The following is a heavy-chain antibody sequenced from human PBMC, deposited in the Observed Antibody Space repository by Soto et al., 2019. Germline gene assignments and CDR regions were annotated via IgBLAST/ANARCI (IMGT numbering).Heavy chain of an antibody. Sequence: QVQLVQSGAEVKKPGASVKVSCKASGYTFTSYGISWVRQAPGQGLEWMGWISAYNGNTKYAQKLQGRVTMTTDTSKSTAYRDLRSLRSDDTAVYYCARESGEQTINYWGQGTLVTVSS. CDR2: ISAYNGNT. D-gene: IGHD3-10*01. V-gene: IGHV1-18*01. J-gene: IGHJ4*02. CDR1: GYTFTSYG. CDR3: ARESGEQTINY.